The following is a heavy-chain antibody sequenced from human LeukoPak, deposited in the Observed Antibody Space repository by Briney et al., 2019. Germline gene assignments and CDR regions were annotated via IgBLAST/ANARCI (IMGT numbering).Heavy chain of an antibody. Sequence: ASVKVSCKASGYTFTGYYMHWVRQAPGQGLEWMGWINPNSGGTDNAQKFQGRVTMTRDTSISTGYMELSRLRSDDTAVYYCATPERGYSGYDFGSWGEGTLVTVSS. CDR3: ATPERGYSGYDFGS. D-gene: IGHD5-12*01. CDR2: INPNSGGT. CDR1: GYTFTGYY. V-gene: IGHV1-2*02. J-gene: IGHJ4*02.